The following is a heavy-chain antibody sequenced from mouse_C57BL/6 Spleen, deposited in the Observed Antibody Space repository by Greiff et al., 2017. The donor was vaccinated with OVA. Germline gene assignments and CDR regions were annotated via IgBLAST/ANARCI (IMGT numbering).Heavy chain of an antibody. V-gene: IGHV1-18*01. CDR1: GYTFTDYN. J-gene: IGHJ4*01. Sequence: VQLQQSGPELVKPGASVKIPCEASGYTFTDYNMDWVKQSHGKSLEWIGDINPNNGGTIYNQKFKGKATLTVDKSSSTAYMELRSLTSEDTAVYYCARSPSYGSSSYYAMDYWGQGTSVTVSS. CDR3: ARSPSYGSSSYYAMDY. CDR2: INPNNGGT. D-gene: IGHD1-1*01.